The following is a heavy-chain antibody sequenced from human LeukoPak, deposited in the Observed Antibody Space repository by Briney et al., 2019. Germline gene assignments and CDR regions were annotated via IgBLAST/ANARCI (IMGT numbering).Heavy chain of an antibody. CDR3: TSWGDTTAEYFQR. V-gene: IGHV3-21*01. CDR2: ISSSSSYI. D-gene: IGHD2-21*02. J-gene: IGHJ1*01. Sequence: GGSLRLSCAASGFTFSSYSMNWVRQAPGKGLEWVSSISSSSSYIYYADSVKGRFTISRDNAQNSMYLQMNSLRVEDTAVYYCTSWGDTTAEYFQRWGQGTLVTVSS. CDR1: GFTFSSYS.